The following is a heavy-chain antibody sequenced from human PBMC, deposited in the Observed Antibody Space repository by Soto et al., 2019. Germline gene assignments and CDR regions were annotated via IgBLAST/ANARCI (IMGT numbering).Heavy chain of an antibody. V-gene: IGHV4-59*01. J-gene: IGHJ4*01. CDR2: IYYSGST. D-gene: IGHD1-1*01. CDR1: GGSISSYY. CDR3: ARHLRLTSGVQTWTYVDY. Sequence: PSETLSLTCTVSGGSISSYYWSWIRQPPGKGLEWIGYIYYSGSTNYNPSLKSRVTISVDTSKNQFSLKLSSVTAADTAVYYCARHLRLTSGVQTWTYVDYWGHGTLVTVSS.